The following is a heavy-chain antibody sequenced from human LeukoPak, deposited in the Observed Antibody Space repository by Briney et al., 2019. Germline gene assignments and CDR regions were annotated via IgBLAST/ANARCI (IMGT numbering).Heavy chain of an antibody. CDR3: ASEGELFDY. CDR1: GYTCTSYY. CDR2: INPSGGST. V-gene: IGHV1-46*01. D-gene: IGHD3-10*01. Sequence: GASVKVSCKASGYTCTSYYMYWVRQAPGQGLEWMGIINPSGGSTSYAQKFQGRVTMTRDTSTSTVYMELSSLRSEDTAVYYCASEGELFDYWGQGTLVTVSS. J-gene: IGHJ4*02.